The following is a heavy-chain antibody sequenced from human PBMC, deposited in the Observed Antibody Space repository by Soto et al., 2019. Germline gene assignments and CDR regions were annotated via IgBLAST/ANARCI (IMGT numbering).Heavy chain of an antibody. D-gene: IGHD3-10*01. CDR3: ARGSMVRGVNNWFDP. J-gene: IGHJ5*02. V-gene: IGHV3-53*02. CDR2: IYSGGST. CDR1: GFTVSSNY. Sequence: EVQLVETGGGLIQPGGSLRLSCAASGFTVSSNYMSWVRQAPGKGLEWVSVIYSGGSTYYADSVKGRFTISRDNSKNTLYLQMNSLRAEDTAVYYCARGSMVRGVNNWFDPWGQGTLVTVSS.